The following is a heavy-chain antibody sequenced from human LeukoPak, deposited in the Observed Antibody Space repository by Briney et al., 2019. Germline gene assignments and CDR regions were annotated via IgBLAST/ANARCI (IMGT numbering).Heavy chain of an antibody. D-gene: IGHD6-13*01. CDR3: ARGQRIAAGWEFAY. V-gene: IGHV1-8*01. CDR2: MNPNSGNT. J-gene: IGHJ4*02. CDR1: GSAFTSYD. Sequence: ASVKVSSKASGSAFTSYDINWVRRATGQGLEWMGWMNPNSGNTGYAQKFQGRVTMTRNTSISTAYMELSSLRSEDTAVYYCARGQRIAAGWEFAYWGQGTLVTVSS.